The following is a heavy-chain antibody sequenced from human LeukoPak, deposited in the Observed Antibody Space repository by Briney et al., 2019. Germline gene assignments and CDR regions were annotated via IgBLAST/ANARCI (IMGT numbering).Heavy chain of an antibody. CDR1: GFTFSTYT. V-gene: IGHV3-74*01. CDR2: INNDGRDT. CDR3: ARDGGGSSGYYWGLGY. J-gene: IGHJ4*02. Sequence: PGGSLRLSCAASGFTFSTYTIHWGRQVPGKGLMWVSRINNDGRDTTYADSVKGRFTISRDNAKDTLYLQMNSLRAEDTAVYYCARDGGGSSGYYWGLGYWGQGTLVTVSS. D-gene: IGHD3-22*01.